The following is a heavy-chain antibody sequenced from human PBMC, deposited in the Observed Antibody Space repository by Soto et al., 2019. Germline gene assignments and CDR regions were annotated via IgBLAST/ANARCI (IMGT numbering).Heavy chain of an antibody. Sequence: GGSLRLSCAASGFTFDDYAMHWVRQAPGKGLEWVSGISWNSRSIGYADSVKGRFTISRDNAKNSPYLQMNSLRAEDTALYYCVKGENNYYYYGMDVWGQGTTVTVSS. CDR3: VKGENNYYYYGMDV. V-gene: IGHV3-9*01. CDR1: GFTFDDYA. J-gene: IGHJ6*02. CDR2: ISWNSRSI.